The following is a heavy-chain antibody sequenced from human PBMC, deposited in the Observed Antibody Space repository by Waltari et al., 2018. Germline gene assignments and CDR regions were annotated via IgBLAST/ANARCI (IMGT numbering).Heavy chain of an antibody. D-gene: IGHD4-17*01. CDR1: GFPFSGSA. CDR2: IRSKGNSYAT. J-gene: IGHJ3*02. CDR3: TRLPDYGDYVLHAFDI. V-gene: IGHV3-73*01. Sequence: EVQLVESGGGLVQPGGSLKVSWAASGFPFSGSAIPWFRQASGKGLEWVGRIRSKGNSYATAYAASVKGRFTISRDDSKNTAYLKMNSLKTEDTAVYYCTRLPDYGDYVLHAFDIWGQGTMVTVSS.